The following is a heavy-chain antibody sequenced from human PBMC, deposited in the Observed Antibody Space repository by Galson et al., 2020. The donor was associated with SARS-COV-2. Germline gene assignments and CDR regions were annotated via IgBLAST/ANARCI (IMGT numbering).Heavy chain of an antibody. CDR1: GASIRSGDFS. CDR2: MFYSGSR. Sequence: SETLSLTCTVSGASIRSGDFSWSWIRQTPGKGLEWLGYMFYSGSRYYNPSLKSRVTISLDTSENQFSLKLSSVTAADTAVYYCARGGYDYFDYWGQGTLVTVSS. V-gene: IGHV4-30-4*01. CDR3: ARGGYDYFDY. D-gene: IGHD3-3*01. J-gene: IGHJ4*02.